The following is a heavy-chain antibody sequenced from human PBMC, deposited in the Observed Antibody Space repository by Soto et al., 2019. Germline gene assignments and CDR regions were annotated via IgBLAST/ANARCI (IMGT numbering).Heavy chain of an antibody. CDR2: IYPDDSDT. D-gene: IGHD1-26*01. J-gene: IGHJ4*02. CDR3: ARLGGIVDTGTWIQ. V-gene: IGHV5-51*01. Sequence: GESLKISCKASGYRFSTYWIGWVRQRPGKGPEWMAIIYPDDSDTRENPSFQGQVTISADKSSNTVHLQWRSLKASDTAIYYCARLGGIVDTGTWIQWGQGTPVTVSS. CDR1: GYRFSTYW.